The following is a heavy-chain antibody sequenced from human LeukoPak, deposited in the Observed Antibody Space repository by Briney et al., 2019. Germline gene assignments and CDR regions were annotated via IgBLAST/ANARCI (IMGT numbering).Heavy chain of an antibody. CDR3: ARVRITIFGVVIRGHYYYYMDV. J-gene: IGHJ6*03. Sequence: PSETLSLTCAVYGGSFSGYYWSWIRQPPGKGLEWIGEINHSGSTNYNPSLKSRVTISVDTSKNQFSLKLSSVTAADTAVYYCARVRITIFGVVIRGHYYYYMDVRGKGTTVTVSS. V-gene: IGHV4-34*01. CDR2: INHSGST. D-gene: IGHD3-3*01. CDR1: GGSFSGYY.